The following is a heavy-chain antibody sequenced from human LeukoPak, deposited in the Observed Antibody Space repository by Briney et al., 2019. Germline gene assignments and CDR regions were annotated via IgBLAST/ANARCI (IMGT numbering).Heavy chain of an antibody. D-gene: IGHD4-17*01. CDR3: AEDSSMVTTRAPYYYYYLDV. V-gene: IGHV1-69*13. CDR2: IIIDLGTT. J-gene: IGHJ6*02. CDR1: GGTFSTSS. Sequence: ASVKVSCKASGGTFSTSSISWVRQAPGQGLECMGGIIIDLGTTNYARKFRGRVTITADDSTSTAYMELTSLRSEDTAVYYCAEDSSMVTTRAPYYYYYLDVWGQGTTVTVSS.